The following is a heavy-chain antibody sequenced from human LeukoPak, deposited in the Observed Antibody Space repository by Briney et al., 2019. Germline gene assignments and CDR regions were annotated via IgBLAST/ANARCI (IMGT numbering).Heavy chain of an antibody. Sequence: GWSLRLSCAASGFTFSSFDMHWVRQPTGQGLEGVSTIGTASDTYYPGSVEGRFTLSRDNAKNSLYLQMNSLTAGDTDVYYCARGPPRGKYYYMDVWGKGTTVPVSS. V-gene: IGHV3-13*01. CDR1: GFTFSSFD. J-gene: IGHJ6*03. D-gene: IGHD1-1*01. CDR2: IGTASDT. CDR3: ARGPPRGKYYYMDV.